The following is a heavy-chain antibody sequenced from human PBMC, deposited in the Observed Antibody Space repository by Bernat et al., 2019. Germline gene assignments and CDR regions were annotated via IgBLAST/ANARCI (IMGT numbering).Heavy chain of an antibody. D-gene: IGHD2-2*01. Sequence: EVQLLESGGGLVQPGGSMRLSCAASGFTFSSYAMSWVRQAPGKGLEWVSAISGSGGSTYYADSVKGRFTISRDNSKNTLYRQMNSLRAEDTAVYYCAKDRLGYCSSTSCYLDAFDIWGQGTMVTVS. J-gene: IGHJ3*02. CDR3: AKDRLGYCSSTSCYLDAFDI. CDR2: ISGSGGST. CDR1: GFTFSSYA. V-gene: IGHV3-23*01.